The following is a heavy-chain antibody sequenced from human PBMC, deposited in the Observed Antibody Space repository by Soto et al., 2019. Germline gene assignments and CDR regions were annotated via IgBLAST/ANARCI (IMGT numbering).Heavy chain of an antibody. Sequence: GGSLSLSCAASGFTFSSYAVSWVRQAPGKGLEWVAAISGSGGSIYYADSVKGRVTISRDNAKNTLYLQMNSLRAEDTAVYYCARDPYFGAIDYWGLGTLVTVSS. CDR1: GFTFSSYA. J-gene: IGHJ4*02. CDR3: ARDPYFGAIDY. CDR2: ISGSGGSI. D-gene: IGHD3-16*01. V-gene: IGHV3-23*01.